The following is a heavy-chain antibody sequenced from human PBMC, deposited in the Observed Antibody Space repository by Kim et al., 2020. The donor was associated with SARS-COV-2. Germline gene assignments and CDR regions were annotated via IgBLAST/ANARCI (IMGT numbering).Heavy chain of an antibody. Sequence: GGSLRLSCAASGFTFSSYAMSWVRQAPGKGLEWVSAISGSGGSTYYADSVKGRFTISRDNSKNTLYLQMNSLRAEDTAVYYCAKASLRVSSSSPEWYGMDVWGQGTTVTVSS. CDR3: AKASLRVSSSSPEWYGMDV. D-gene: IGHD6-13*01. J-gene: IGHJ6*02. CDR1: GFTFSSYA. CDR2: ISGSGGST. V-gene: IGHV3-23*01.